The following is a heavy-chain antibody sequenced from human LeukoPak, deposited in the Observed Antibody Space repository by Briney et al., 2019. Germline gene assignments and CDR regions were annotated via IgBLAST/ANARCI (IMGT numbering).Heavy chain of an antibody. CDR2: INQDGSEL. CDR1: VFTFSNYW. D-gene: IGHD6-13*01. V-gene: IGHV3-7*01. CDR3: ARHSYHSSSWLESYVAYYIAV. J-gene: IGHJ6*03. Sequence: GGSLRLSCAASVFTFSNYWMSWVRQAPGKRLEWLANINQDGSELYEVDSVKRRFTISRDTSKNTLYLPINSLRAEDTGIYSCARHSYHSSSWLESYVAYYIAVRAKGTTVTVSS.